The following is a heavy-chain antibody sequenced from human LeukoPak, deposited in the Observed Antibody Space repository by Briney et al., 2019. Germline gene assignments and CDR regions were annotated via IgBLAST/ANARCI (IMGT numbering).Heavy chain of an antibody. CDR2: IYYSGST. Sequence: PSETLSLTCTVSGGSISSYYWSWIRQPPGKGLEWIGYIYYSGSTNYNPSLKSRVTISVDTSKNQFSLKLSSVTAADTAVYYCARRPIGYSSGVYFDYWGQGTLVTVSS. V-gene: IGHV4-59*08. CDR3: ARRPIGYSSGVYFDY. D-gene: IGHD6-19*01. J-gene: IGHJ4*02. CDR1: GGSISSYY.